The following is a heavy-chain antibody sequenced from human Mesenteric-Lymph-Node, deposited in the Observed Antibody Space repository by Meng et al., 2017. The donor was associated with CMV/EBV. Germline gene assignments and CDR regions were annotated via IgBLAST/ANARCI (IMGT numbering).Heavy chain of an antibody. Sequence: HLHWGWIRQPPGQGLEWIGDIYYTGSTHYNPSLKSRLTISVDTTKNQFSLKLSSVTAADTAVYYCARDGGGYYDSSGYYYYWFDPWGQGTLVTVSS. D-gene: IGHD3-22*01. CDR2: IYYTGST. J-gene: IGHJ5*02. V-gene: IGHV4-30-4*08. CDR3: ARDGGGYYDSSGYYYYWFDP. CDR1: HLH.